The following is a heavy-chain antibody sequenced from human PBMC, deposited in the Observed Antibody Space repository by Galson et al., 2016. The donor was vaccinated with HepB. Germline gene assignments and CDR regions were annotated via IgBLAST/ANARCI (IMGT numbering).Heavy chain of an antibody. CDR3: ARDRTVTTLLHY. Sequence: SVKVSCKASGYIFSNYHLHWVRQAPGQGLEWMGAINPSDIITNYAQKFQGRVTMTSDTATRTVYMELSRPRSDDTAVYYCARDRTVTTLLHYWGQGTLVTVSS. CDR2: INPSDIIT. D-gene: IGHD4-17*01. CDR1: GYIFSNYH. V-gene: IGHV1-46*03. J-gene: IGHJ4*02.